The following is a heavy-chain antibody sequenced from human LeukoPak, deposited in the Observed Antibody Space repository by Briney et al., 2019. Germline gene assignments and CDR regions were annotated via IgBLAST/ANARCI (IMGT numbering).Heavy chain of an antibody. CDR1: GGSISSYY. D-gene: IGHD5-24*01. CDR2: IYYSGST. CDR3: ARERRDGYRISFDH. Sequence: SETLSLTCTVSGGSISSYYWSWIRQPPGKGLEWIGYIYYSGSTNYNPSLKSRVTISVDTSKNQFSLKLSSVTAADTAVYYSARERRDGYRISFDHWGQGTLVTVSS. V-gene: IGHV4-59*01. J-gene: IGHJ4*02.